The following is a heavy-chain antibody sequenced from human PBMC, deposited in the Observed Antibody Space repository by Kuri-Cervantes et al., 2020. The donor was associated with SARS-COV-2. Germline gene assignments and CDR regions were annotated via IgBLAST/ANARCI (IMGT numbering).Heavy chain of an antibody. CDR1: GGSLSGYQ. Sequence: SQTLSLTCAVYGGSLSGYQWSWIRQPPGKGLEWIGEINHSGTTNYNPSLRSRVTISVDTSKNQFSLKLSSVTAADTAVYYCARPGGFLDVWGKGTTVTVSS. J-gene: IGHJ6*04. CDR3: ARPGGFLDV. D-gene: IGHD4-23*01. V-gene: IGHV4-34*01. CDR2: INHSGTT.